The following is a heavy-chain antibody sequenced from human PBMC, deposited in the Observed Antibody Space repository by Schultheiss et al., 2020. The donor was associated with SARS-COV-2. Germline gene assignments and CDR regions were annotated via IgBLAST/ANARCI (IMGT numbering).Heavy chain of an antibody. J-gene: IGHJ6*02. CDR2: IKQDGSEK. CDR1: GFTFSSYW. Sequence: GGSLRLSCAASGFTFSSYWMSWVRQAPGKGLEWVANIKQDGSEKYYVDSVKGRFTISRDNAKNSLYLQMNSLRAEDTAVYYCARDLCSTSCYRWGYYYGMDVWGQGTTVTVSS. CDR3: ARDLCSTSCYRWGYYYGMDV. V-gene: IGHV3-7*01. D-gene: IGHD2-2*02.